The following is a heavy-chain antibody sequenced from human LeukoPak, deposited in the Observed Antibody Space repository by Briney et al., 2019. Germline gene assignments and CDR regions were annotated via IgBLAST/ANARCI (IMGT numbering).Heavy chain of an antibody. D-gene: IGHD5-18*01. CDR1: GGTFSSYA. CDR3: ARELHLYYYMDV. Sequence: SVKVSCKASGGTFSSYAISWVRQAPGQGLEWMGGIIPIFGTANYAQKFQGRVTITADESTSTAYMELSSLRSEDTAVYYCARELHLYYYMDVWGKGTTVTVSS. V-gene: IGHV1-69*01. J-gene: IGHJ6*03. CDR2: IIPIFGTA.